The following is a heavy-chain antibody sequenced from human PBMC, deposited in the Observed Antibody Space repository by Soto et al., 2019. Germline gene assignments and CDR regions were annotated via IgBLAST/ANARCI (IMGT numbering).Heavy chain of an antibody. Sequence: LRLSCAASGFTFSSYAMSWVRQAPGKGLEWVSAISGSGGSTYYADSVKGRFTISRDNSKNTLYLQMNSLRAEDTAVYYCAKCVGATEFLLFDYWGQGTLVTVSS. CDR3: AKCVGATEFLLFDY. D-gene: IGHD1-26*01. V-gene: IGHV3-23*01. CDR2: ISGSGGST. J-gene: IGHJ4*02. CDR1: GFTFSSYA.